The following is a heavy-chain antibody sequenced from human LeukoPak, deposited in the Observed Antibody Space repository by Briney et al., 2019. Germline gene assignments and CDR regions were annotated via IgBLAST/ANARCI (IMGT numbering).Heavy chain of an antibody. Sequence: PSETLSLTCTVSGGSISGYYWTWIRQPPGKGLEWIGYIYSSGSTKYKPSLKSPITISVDTSKNQLSLKLSSVTAADTAVYYCARGQQWFDPWGKGTLVTVSS. D-gene: IGHD6-13*01. J-gene: IGHJ5*02. V-gene: IGHV4-59*12. CDR1: GGSISGYY. CDR3: ARGQQWFDP. CDR2: IYSSGST.